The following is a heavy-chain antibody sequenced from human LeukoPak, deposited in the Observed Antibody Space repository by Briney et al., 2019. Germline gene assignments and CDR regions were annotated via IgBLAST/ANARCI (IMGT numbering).Heavy chain of an antibody. D-gene: IGHD1-1*01. J-gene: IGHJ4*02. V-gene: IGHV4-34*01. CDR3: ARRGLGRPDY. Sequence: NPSETLSLTCAVYDESFSGYYWSWIRQPPGKGLEWIGEITHRGSTNYNPSLKSRVTMSVDTSKNQFSLKLSSVTAADTAVYYCARRGLGRPDYWGQGTLVTVSS. CDR1: DESFSGYY. CDR2: ITHRGST.